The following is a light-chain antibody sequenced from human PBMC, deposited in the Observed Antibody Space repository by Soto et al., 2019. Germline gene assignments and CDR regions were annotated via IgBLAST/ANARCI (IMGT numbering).Light chain of an antibody. Sequence: HFVLTQPASVSGSPGQSITISWTGTSSDVGAYNYVSWYQQHPGKAPKLMIYDVNIRPSGVSNRFSGSKSGNTASLTISGLQAEDEADYYCTSWTTSTTMKFGGGTKLTVL. CDR3: TSWTTSTTMK. CDR2: DVN. CDR1: SSDVGAYNY. J-gene: IGLJ2*01. V-gene: IGLV2-14*01.